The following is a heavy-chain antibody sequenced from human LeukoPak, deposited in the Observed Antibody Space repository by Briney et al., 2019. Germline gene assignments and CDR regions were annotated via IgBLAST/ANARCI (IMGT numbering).Heavy chain of an antibody. Sequence: SETLSLTCTVSGGSISSGDYYWSWIRQPPGKCREWIGYIYYSGSTYYNPSLKSRVTISVDTSKNQFSLKLSSVTAADTAVYYCARRPYDFWRSWFDPWGQGTLVTVSS. V-gene: IGHV4-30-4*01. CDR1: GGSISSGDYY. CDR2: IYYSGST. J-gene: IGHJ5*02. D-gene: IGHD3-3*01. CDR3: ARRPYDFWRSWFDP.